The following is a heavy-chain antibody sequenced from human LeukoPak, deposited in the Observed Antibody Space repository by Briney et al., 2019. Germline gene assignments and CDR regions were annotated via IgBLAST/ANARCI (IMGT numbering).Heavy chain of an antibody. CDR1: GCSFTSYY. V-gene: IGHV5-51*01. Sequence: GESLNISCKASGCSFTSYYIAWVRHMPGKGLEWMGIINPGDSETRYSPSFQGQVTISIDKSITTAYLQWSSLKASDTAIYYCARHYYDFWSFYNDGFDVWGQGTMVTVSS. CDR3: ARHYYDFWSFYNDGFDV. D-gene: IGHD3-3*01. CDR2: INPGDSET. J-gene: IGHJ3*01.